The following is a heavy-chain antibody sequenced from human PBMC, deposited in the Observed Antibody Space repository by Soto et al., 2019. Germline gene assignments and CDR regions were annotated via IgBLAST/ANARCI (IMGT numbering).Heavy chain of an antibody. J-gene: IGHJ4*02. V-gene: IGHV4-34*01. D-gene: IGHD5-12*01. CDR3: ARGGNGYYY. Sequence: PSETLSLTCAVHGGSFSGYYWSWIRQPPGKGLEWVGEINHSGSTNYNPSLKSRVTISVDTSKNQFSLKLSSVTAADTAVYYCARGGNGYYYWGQGTLVTVSS. CDR1: GGSFSGYY. CDR2: INHSGST.